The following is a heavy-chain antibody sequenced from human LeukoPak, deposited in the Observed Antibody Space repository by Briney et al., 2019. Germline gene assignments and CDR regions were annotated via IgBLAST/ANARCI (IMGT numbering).Heavy chain of an antibody. J-gene: IGHJ4*02. CDR3: ARGAGYNYPYYFDY. Sequence: GGSLRLSCAASGFTVSSNYMNWVRQAPGKGLEWASVIYGGGNIYYADSVKGRFTISRDNSKNTLYLQMNSLRAEDTAVYYCARGAGYNYPYYFDYWGQGTLVTVSS. CDR2: IYGGGNI. V-gene: IGHV3-53*01. CDR1: GFTVSSNY. D-gene: IGHD5-24*01.